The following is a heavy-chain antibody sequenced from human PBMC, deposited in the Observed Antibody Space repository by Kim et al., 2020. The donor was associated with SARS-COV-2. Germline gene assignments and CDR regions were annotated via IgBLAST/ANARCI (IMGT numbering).Heavy chain of an antibody. J-gene: IGHJ4*02. Sequence: AESRKGRFTISRDKSKNTLYLQMNSLRAEDTAVYYCARGTYYYGSGTSGDWGQGTLVTVSS. CDR3: ARGTYYYGSGTSGD. V-gene: IGHV3-30*07. D-gene: IGHD3-10*01.